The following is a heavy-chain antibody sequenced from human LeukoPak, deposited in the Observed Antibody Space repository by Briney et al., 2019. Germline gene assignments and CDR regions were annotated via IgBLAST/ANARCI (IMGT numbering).Heavy chain of an antibody. CDR1: GFTDSSNY. V-gene: IGHV3-53*01. CDR2: IYSGGST. J-gene: IGHJ6*03. Sequence: GGSLRLSCAASGFTDSSNYMSWVRQAPGKGLEWVSVIYSGGSTYYADSVKGRFTISRDNSKNTLYLQMNSLRAEDTAVYYCARDSHYYYMDVWGKGTTVTISS. CDR3: ARDSHYYYMDV.